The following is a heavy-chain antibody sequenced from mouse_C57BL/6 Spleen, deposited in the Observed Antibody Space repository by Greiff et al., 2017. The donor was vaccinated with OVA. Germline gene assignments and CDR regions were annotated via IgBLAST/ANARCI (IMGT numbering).Heavy chain of an antibody. CDR1: GFTFTSYW. CDR2: IYTGNSDT. D-gene: IGHD1-1*01. V-gene: IGHV1-5*01. Sequence: EVQLQQSGTVLVRPGASVKMSCKTSGFTFTSYWMHWVHQRPGQGLEWIGSIYTGNSDTCYTHKFKGQATLTAVTAASTAYMELISLTNEDSAVYDCTSSTVVAYYLDYWGQGTTLTVSS. J-gene: IGHJ2*01. CDR3: TSSTVVAYYLDY.